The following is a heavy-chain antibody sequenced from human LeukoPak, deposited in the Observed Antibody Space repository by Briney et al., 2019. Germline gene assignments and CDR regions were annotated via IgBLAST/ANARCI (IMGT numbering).Heavy chain of an antibody. CDR2: INHSGST. D-gene: IGHD3-3*01. V-gene: IGHV4-34*01. Sequence: SETLSLTCAVYGGSFSGYYWSWIRQPPGKGLEWIGEINHSGSTNYNPSLKSRVTISVDTSKNQFSLKLSSVTAADTAVYYCAREGITIFGVVITGSAFDIWGQGTMVTVSS. J-gene: IGHJ3*02. CDR3: AREGITIFGVVITGSAFDI. CDR1: GGSFSGYY.